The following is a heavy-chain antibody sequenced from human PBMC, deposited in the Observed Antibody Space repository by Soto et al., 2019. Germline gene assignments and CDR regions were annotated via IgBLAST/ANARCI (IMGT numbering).Heavy chain of an antibody. CDR1: GFRFSAYW. J-gene: IGHJ4*02. CDR2: IDNDGSA. Sequence: EVRLVESGGGLVQPGGSLRLSCVGSGFRFSAYWIHWVRQVPGRGLFWVSRIDNDGSATYADAVKGRFIISRDNAKTTVYLQMNSVTAEDTAVYYCARDSARTFDYWGQGTLVAVSS. CDR3: ARDSARTFDY. V-gene: IGHV3-74*01. D-gene: IGHD3-10*01.